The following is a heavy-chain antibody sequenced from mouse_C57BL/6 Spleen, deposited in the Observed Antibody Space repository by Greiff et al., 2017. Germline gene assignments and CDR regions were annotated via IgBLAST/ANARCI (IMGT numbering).Heavy chain of an antibody. J-gene: IGHJ3*01. CDR1: GYTFTSYW. D-gene: IGHD2-4*01. Sequence: QVQLQQPGAELVMPGASVKLSCKASGYTFTSYWMHWVKQRPGQGLEWIGEIDPSDSYTNYNQKFKGKSTLTVDKSSSTAYMQLSSLTSEDSAVYYCAGDYPYWGQGTLVTVSA. CDR3: AGDYPY. V-gene: IGHV1-69*01. CDR2: IDPSDSYT.